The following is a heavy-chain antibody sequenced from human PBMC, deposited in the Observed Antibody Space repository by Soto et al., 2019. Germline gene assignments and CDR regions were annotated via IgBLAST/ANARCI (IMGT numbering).Heavy chain of an antibody. J-gene: IGHJ4*02. CDR3: ARAPSWTAGPFDY. CDR1: GFTVSSNY. Sequence: EVQLVESGGGLVQPGGSLRLSCAASGFTVSSNYMSWVRQAPGKGPEWVSVTYSGGSTYYADSVKGRFTISRDNSKNTMHLQMNGLRAEDTAVYYCARAPSWTAGPFDYWGQGTLVTVSS. V-gene: IGHV3-66*01. CDR2: TYSGGST. D-gene: IGHD6-25*01.